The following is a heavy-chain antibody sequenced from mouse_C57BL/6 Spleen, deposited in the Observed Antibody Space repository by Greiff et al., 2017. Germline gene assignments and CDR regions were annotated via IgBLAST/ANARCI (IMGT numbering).Heavy chain of an antibody. CDR2: IYPGSGST. V-gene: IGHV1-55*01. Sequence: QVQLKQPGAELVKPGASVKMSCKASGYTFTSYWITWVKQRPGQGLEWIGDIYPGSGSTNYNEKFKSKATLTVDTSSSTAYMQLSSLTSEDSAVYYCARGVDYYGSRDWYFDVWGTGTTVTVSS. D-gene: IGHD1-1*01. J-gene: IGHJ1*03. CDR3: ARGVDYYGSRDWYFDV. CDR1: GYTFTSYW.